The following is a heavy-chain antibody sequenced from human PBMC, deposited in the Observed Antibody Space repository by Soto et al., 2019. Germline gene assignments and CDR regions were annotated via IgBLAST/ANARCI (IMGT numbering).Heavy chain of an antibody. CDR3: ARELCSGGSCYHDAFDI. CDR1: GGSISSYY. CDR2: IYYSGST. V-gene: IGHV4-59*01. D-gene: IGHD2-15*01. Sequence: SETLSLTCTVSGGSISSYYWSWIRQPPGKGLEWIRYIYYSGSTNYNPSLKSRVTISVDTSKNQFPLKLSSVTAADTAVYFCARELCSGGSCYHDAFDIWGQGTMVTVSS. J-gene: IGHJ3*02.